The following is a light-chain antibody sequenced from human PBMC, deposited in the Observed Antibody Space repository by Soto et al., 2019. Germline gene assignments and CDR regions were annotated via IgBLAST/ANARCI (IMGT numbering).Light chain of an antibody. Sequence: QAVVTQEPSLTVSPGGTVTLTCAFSTGAVTRGSYPNWFQQKPGQAPRALIYSTTYKHSWTPARFPGSLLGGKAALTLSGVQPEDEAEYYCLLSYGGAYVFGTGTKVTVL. CDR3: LLSYGGAYV. CDR2: STT. V-gene: IGLV7-43*01. CDR1: TGAVTRGSY. J-gene: IGLJ1*01.